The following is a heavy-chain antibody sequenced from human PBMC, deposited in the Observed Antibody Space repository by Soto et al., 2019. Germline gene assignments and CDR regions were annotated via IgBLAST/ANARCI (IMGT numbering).Heavy chain of an antibody. CDR2: VYYLGGT. CDR3: ARDGDDYDSSGYYWRYFDF. V-gene: IGHV4-39*07. J-gene: IGHJ4*02. Sequence: SETLSLTCTVSGDSINSSDYHWGWIRQPPGKGLEWIGSVYYLGGTHSSPSLKSRVTISVDTSKNQFSLKLSSVTAADTAVYYCARDGDDYDSSGYYWRYFDFWGQGTLVTVSS. CDR1: GDSINSSDYH. D-gene: IGHD3-22*01.